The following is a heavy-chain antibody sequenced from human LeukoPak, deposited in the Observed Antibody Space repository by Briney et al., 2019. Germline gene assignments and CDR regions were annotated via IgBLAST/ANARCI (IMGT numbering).Heavy chain of an antibody. Sequence: PLASVKVSCKASGHTFTGYYMHWVRQAPGQGLEWMGWINANSGGTNYAQRFQGRVTMTRDTSISTAYMELSRLRSDDTAVYYCASKWVTYYYNSSYYHYPTDVFDIWGQGTMVTVSS. CDR1: GHTFTGYY. CDR3: ASKWVTYYYNSSYYHYPTDVFDI. CDR2: INANSGGT. J-gene: IGHJ3*02. D-gene: IGHD3-22*01. V-gene: IGHV1-2*02.